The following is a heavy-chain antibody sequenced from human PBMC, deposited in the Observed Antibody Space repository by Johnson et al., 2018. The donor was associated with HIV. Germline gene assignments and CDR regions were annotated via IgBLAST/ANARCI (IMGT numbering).Heavy chain of an antibody. J-gene: IGHJ3*02. Sequence: VQLVESGGGVVQPGGSLRLSCAASDFTFSSYGMHWARQAPGKGLEWVAFIRYDEPEQYYADSVKGRFTISRDNSKSTLFLHMNTLRVEDTAVYYCATPTGSDAFDIWGQGTMVTVSS. D-gene: IGHD1-1*01. CDR2: IRYDEPEQ. CDR1: DFTFSSYG. CDR3: ATPTGSDAFDI. V-gene: IGHV3-30*02.